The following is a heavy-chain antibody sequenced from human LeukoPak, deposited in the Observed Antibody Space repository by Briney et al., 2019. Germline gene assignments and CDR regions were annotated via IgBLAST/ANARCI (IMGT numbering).Heavy chain of an antibody. J-gene: IGHJ5*02. CDR2: IKQDGSEK. V-gene: IGHV3-7*01. D-gene: IGHD1-26*01. CDR3: AKGAARHLYVGWFDP. CDR1: GFTLSSYW. Sequence: PGGSLRLSCAASGFTLSSYWMSWVRQAPGKGLEWVANIKQDGSEKYYVDSVKGRFTISRDNSKNTVNLQMNSLRPEDTAVYYCAKGAARHLYVGWFDPWGQGTLVTVSS.